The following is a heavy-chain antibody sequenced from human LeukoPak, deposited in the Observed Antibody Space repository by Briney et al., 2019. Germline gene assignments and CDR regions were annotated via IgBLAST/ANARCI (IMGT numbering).Heavy chain of an antibody. D-gene: IGHD3-10*01. CDR1: GFTFSSYV. CDR3: ARGRDQKSGGH. V-gene: IGHV3-30*04. J-gene: IGHJ4*02. Sequence: GGSLRLSCAASGFTFSSYVMHWVRQAPGKGLEWVAIISYDGSNEYYADSVKGRFTISRDNSKNTLYLQMNSLRAADTAVYYCARGRDQKSGGHWGQGTLVTVSS. CDR2: ISYDGSNE.